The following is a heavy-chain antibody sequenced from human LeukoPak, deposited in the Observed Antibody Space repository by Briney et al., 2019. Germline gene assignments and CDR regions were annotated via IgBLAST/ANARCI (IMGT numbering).Heavy chain of an antibody. Sequence: PSETLSLTCTVSGGSISSYYWSWIRQPAGKGLEWIGRIYISGSTNYNPSLKSRVTISVDTSKNQFSLKLSSVTAADTAVYYCARLATKYDFWSGYSPYNWFDPWGQGTLVTVSS. CDR3: ARLATKYDFWSGYSPYNWFDP. CDR1: GGSISSYY. J-gene: IGHJ5*02. D-gene: IGHD3-3*01. CDR2: IYISGST. V-gene: IGHV4-4*07.